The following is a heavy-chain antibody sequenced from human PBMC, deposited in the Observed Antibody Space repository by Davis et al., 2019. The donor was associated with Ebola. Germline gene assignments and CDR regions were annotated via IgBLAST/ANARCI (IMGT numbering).Heavy chain of an antibody. Sequence: GESLKISCAASGFTFSNYGLHWVRQAPGKGLEWVAVISSDGTNKYYADSVKGRCTISRDNFKNTLYLQMNSLRAEDTAVYFCSRDRYGERFFDYWGQGILVTVSS. D-gene: IGHD3-10*01. CDR2: ISSDGTNK. CDR3: SRDRYGERFFDY. J-gene: IGHJ4*02. CDR1: GFTFSNYG. V-gene: IGHV3-30-3*01.